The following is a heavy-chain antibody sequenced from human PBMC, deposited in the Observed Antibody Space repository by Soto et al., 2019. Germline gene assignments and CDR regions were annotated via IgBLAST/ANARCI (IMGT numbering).Heavy chain of an antibody. Sequence: CLRLSCSASGFTFSSYAMSWVRQAPGKGLEWVSAISGSGGSTYYADSVKGRFTISRDNSKNTLYLQMNSLRAEDTAVYYCARDGGGDSDDAFDIWGQGTMVTVSS. CDR3: ARDGGGDSDDAFDI. CDR1: GFTFSSYA. J-gene: IGHJ3*02. V-gene: IGHV3-23*01. D-gene: IGHD2-21*02. CDR2: ISGSGGST.